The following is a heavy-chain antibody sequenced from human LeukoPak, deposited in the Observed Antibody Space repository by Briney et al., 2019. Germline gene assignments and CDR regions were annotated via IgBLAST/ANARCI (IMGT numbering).Heavy chain of an antibody. CDR2: IYSGGST. J-gene: IGHJ4*02. D-gene: IGHD4-17*01. V-gene: IGHV3-66*01. CDR1: GFTVSSNY. Sequence: GGSLRLSCAAFGFTVSSNYMSWVRQAPGKGLEWVSVIYSGGSTYYADSVKGRFTISRDNSKNTLYLQMNSLRAEDTAVYYCARDAVTTLVDYWGQGTLVTVSS. CDR3: ARDAVTTLVDY.